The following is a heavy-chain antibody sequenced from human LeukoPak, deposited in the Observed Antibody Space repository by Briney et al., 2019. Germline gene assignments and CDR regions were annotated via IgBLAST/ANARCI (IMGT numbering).Heavy chain of an antibody. V-gene: IGHV4-34*01. CDR1: GGSFSGYY. CDR2: INHSGST. D-gene: IGHD3-10*01. J-gene: IGHJ4*02. Sequence: SETLSLTCAAYGGSFSGYYWSWIRQPPGKGLEWIGEINHSGSTNYNPSLKSRVTISVDTSKNQFSLKLSSVTAADTAVYYCATSMVRGVIGYWGQGTLVTVSS. CDR3: ATSMVRGVIGY.